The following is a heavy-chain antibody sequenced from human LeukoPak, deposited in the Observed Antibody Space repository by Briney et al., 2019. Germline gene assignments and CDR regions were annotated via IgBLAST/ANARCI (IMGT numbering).Heavy chain of an antibody. V-gene: IGHV3-66*01. CDR3: ARDPRDIDAFDI. D-gene: IGHD2-15*01. Sequence: GGSLRLSCAASGFTVSSNYMSWVRQAPGKGLEWVSVIYSGGSTYYADSVKGRFTISRDNSKNTLYLQMNSLRAEDTAVYYCARDPRDIDAFDIWGQGTMVTVSS. CDR2: IYSGGST. J-gene: IGHJ3*02. CDR1: GFTVSSNY.